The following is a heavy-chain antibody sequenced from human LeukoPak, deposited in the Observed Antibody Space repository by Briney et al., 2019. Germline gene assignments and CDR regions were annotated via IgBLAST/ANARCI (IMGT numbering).Heavy chain of an antibody. CDR2: IYYSGST. V-gene: IGHV4-39*01. CDR3: ARLGLGIDDY. CDR1: GGSISSSSYS. J-gene: IGHJ4*02. D-gene: IGHD3-16*01. Sequence: PSETLSLTCTVSGGSISSSSYSWGWIRQPPGKGLEWIGSIYYSGSTYYNPSLKSRVTISVDTSKNQFSLKLSSVTAADTAVYYCARLGLGIDDYWGQGTLVTVSS.